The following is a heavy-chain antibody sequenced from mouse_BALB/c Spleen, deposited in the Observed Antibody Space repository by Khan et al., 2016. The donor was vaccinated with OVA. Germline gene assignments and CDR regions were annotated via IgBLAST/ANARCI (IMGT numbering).Heavy chain of an antibody. CDR2: VRESGHT. Sequence: VQLQQSGPGLVKPSQFLSLTCTVTGFSITDDYVWYWIRQFEGNQLEMMGYVRESGHTRYNPMFKSRISVTRDTSKNQFFLQFNCVTTEDTATYYCALGRTYWGQGTLVTVSA. CDR3: ALGRTY. CDR1: GFSITDDYV. J-gene: IGHJ3*01. D-gene: IGHD4-1*01. V-gene: IGHV3-2*02.